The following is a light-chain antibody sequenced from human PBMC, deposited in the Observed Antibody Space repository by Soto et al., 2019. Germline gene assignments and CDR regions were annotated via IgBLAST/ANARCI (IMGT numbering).Light chain of an antibody. CDR1: QGISSY. J-gene: IGKJ3*01. Sequence: AIRMTQSPSSLSASTGDRVTITCRASQGISSYLAWYQQKPGKAPKILIYAASTLQSGVPSRFSGSGSGTDFTLTIRCLQAEDCATYYCQHYYRYPPYTFRPGTKLDIK. CDR3: QHYYRYPPYT. CDR2: AAS. V-gene: IGKV1-8*01.